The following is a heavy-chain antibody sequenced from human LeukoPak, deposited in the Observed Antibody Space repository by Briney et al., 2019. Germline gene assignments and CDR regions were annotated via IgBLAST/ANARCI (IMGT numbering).Heavy chain of an antibody. CDR3: ARQNYDEVNYYYYGLDV. Sequence: PSETLSLTCAVYGGSFSGYYWSWIRQPPGKGLECIGEINHSGSTNYNPSLKSRVTISVDTSKNQFSLKLSSVTAADTAVYYCARQNYDEVNYYYYGLDVWGQGTTVTVSS. V-gene: IGHV4-34*01. J-gene: IGHJ6*02. CDR2: INHSGST. CDR1: GGSFSGYY. D-gene: IGHD3-3*01.